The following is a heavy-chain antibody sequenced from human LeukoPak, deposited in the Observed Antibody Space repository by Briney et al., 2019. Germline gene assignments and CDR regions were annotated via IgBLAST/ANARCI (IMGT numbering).Heavy chain of an antibody. V-gene: IGHV1-69*13. CDR3: ARFCGGDCYLGLDY. D-gene: IGHD2-21*02. Sequence: ASVKVSCKASGGTFSSYAISWVRQAPGQGLEWMGGIIPIFGTANYAQKFQGRVTITADESTSTAYMELSSLRSEDTAVYYCARFCGGDCYLGLDYWGQGTLVTVSS. CDR1: GGTFSSYA. CDR2: IIPIFGTA. J-gene: IGHJ4*02.